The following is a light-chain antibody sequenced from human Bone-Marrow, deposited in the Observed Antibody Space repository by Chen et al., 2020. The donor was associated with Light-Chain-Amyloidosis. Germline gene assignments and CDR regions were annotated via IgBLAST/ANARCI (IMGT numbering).Light chain of an antibody. V-gene: IGKV4-1*01. CDR3: QQYYSIPLT. Sequence: DIVMTQSPDSLAVSLGERATINCKSSQSVLYSSNSENDLAWYQQKAGQPPKLLIDRASTRQSGGPDRFSGSGSGTDFTLTISSLQAEDVAVYFCQQYYSIPLTFGGGTKVEIK. CDR1: QSVLYSSNSEND. J-gene: IGKJ4*01. CDR2: RAS.